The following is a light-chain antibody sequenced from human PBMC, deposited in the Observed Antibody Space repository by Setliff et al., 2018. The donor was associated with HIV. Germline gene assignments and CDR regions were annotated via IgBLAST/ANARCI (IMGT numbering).Light chain of an antibody. V-gene: IGLV2-14*01. CDR2: DVS. CDR1: SSDVGGYNY. CDR3: SSYTSSSTLKI. Sequence: QSALTQPASVSGSPGQSITISCTGTSSDVGGYNYVSWYQQHPGKAPKLMIYDVSKRPSGVSNRFSGAKSGNTASLTISGSQAADEADYHCSSYTSSSTLKIFGGGTKVTVL. J-gene: IGLJ2*01.